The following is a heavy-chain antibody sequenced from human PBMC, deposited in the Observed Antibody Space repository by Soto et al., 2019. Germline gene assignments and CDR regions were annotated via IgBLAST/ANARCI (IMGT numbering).Heavy chain of an antibody. CDR3: ARGSLRGGNWYFDL. Sequence: SQTLSLTCAISGDSVSSNDATWNWIRRSPARGLEWLGRTYYRSKWYNDYAVSVKSRITINPDTSKNQFSLQLNSVTPEDTAVYYCARGSLRGGNWYFDLWGRGTLVTVSS. CDR2: TYYRSKWYN. V-gene: IGHV6-1*01. J-gene: IGHJ2*01. CDR1: GDSVSSNDAT. D-gene: IGHD3-16*01.